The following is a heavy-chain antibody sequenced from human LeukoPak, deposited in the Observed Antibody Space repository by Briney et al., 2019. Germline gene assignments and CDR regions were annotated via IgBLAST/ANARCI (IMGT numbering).Heavy chain of an antibody. D-gene: IGHD2-15*01. V-gene: IGHV4-31*03. J-gene: IGHJ4*02. CDR1: GGSTSSGGYS. CDR2: IYYSGTT. Sequence: SQTLSLTCTVSGGSTSSGGYSWSCIRQHPGKGLEWIVYIYYSGTTYYNPSLRSRVTISVDTSKNQFSLRLSSVTAADTAVYYCARFGPPNCSGGSCLFDYWGQGTLVTVSS. CDR3: ARFGPPNCSGGSCLFDY.